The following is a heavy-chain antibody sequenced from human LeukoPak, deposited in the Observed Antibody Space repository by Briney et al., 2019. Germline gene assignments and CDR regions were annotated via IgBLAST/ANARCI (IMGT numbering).Heavy chain of an antibody. CDR3: AGDSSYGYDY. CDR1: GFTFSNYW. V-gene: IGHV3-74*01. D-gene: IGHD5-18*01. Sequence: GGSLRLSCAASGFTFSNYWMHWVRQAPGKGLVWVSRIKSDGTYTTYADSVKGRFTISRDNAKNTLYLQMNSLRAEDTAVYYCAGDSSYGYDYWGQGTLVTVSS. J-gene: IGHJ4*02. CDR2: IKSDGTYT.